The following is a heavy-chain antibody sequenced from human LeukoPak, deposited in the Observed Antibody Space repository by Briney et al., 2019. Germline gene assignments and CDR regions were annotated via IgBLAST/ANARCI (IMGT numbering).Heavy chain of an antibody. Sequence: SETLSLTCTVSGGSISSSSYYWGWIRQPPGKGLEWIGSIYYSGSTYYNPSLKSRVTISVDTSKNQFSLKLSSVTAADTAVYYCASSSGWLPPDYWGQGTLVTVSS. J-gene: IGHJ4*02. V-gene: IGHV4-39*07. CDR3: ASSSGWLPPDY. CDR1: GGSISSSSYY. D-gene: IGHD6-19*01. CDR2: IYYSGST.